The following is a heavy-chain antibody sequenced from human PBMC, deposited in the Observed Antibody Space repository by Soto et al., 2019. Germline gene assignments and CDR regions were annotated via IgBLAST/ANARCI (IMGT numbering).Heavy chain of an antibody. Sequence: GGSLRLSCAASGFTFSSYSMNWVRQAPGKGLEWVSSISSSSSYIYYADSVKGRFTISRDNAKNSLYLQMNSLRAEDTAVYYSARSVVVAANYYYYYGMDVWGQGTTVTVSS. J-gene: IGHJ6*02. CDR2: ISSSSSYI. V-gene: IGHV3-21*01. D-gene: IGHD2-15*01. CDR3: ARSVVVAANYYYYYGMDV. CDR1: GFTFSSYS.